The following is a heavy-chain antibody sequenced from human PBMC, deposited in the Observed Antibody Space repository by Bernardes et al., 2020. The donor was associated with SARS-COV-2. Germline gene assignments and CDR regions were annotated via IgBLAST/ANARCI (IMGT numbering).Heavy chain of an antibody. CDR1: GYTFTGYY. CDR3: ASRTGITDYYYYYGMDV. D-gene: IGHD1-7*01. Sequence: SVKVSCKASGYTFTGYYMHWVRQAPGQGLEWMGWINPNSGGTNYAQKFQGRVTMTRDTSISTAYMELSRLRSDDTAVYYCASRTGITDYYYYYGMDVWGQGTTVTVSS. J-gene: IGHJ6*02. CDR2: INPNSGGT. V-gene: IGHV1-2*02.